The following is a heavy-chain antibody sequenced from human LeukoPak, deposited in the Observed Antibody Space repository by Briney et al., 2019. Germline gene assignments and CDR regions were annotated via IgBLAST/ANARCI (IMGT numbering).Heavy chain of an antibody. V-gene: IGHV3-23*01. D-gene: IGHD4-17*01. CDR3: AKDPNGDYVGAFDS. CDR1: GFTFSSYA. CDR2: IGGGGGSI. J-gene: IGHJ3*01. Sequence: GGSLRLSCAASGFTFSSYAMHWVRQAPGKGLEWVSAIGGGGGSIHYAESVKGRFTISRDNSKNTLFLQMNSLRADDTAVYYCAKDPNGDYVGAFDSWGQGTMVSVSS.